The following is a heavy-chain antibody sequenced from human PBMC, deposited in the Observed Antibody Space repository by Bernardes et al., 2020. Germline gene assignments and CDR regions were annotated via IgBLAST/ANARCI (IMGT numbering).Heavy chain of an antibody. Sequence: SETLSLTCTVSGGSISSSSYYWGWIRQPPGKGLEWIGCTYYSGGTYYNPSLKSRVTISVDTSKNQFSLKLSSVTAADTAVYYCARLARGYSYGRSDDWGQGTLVSVAS. CDR3: ARLARGYSYGRSDD. CDR1: GGSISSSSYY. CDR2: TYYSGGT. V-gene: IGHV4-39*01. J-gene: IGHJ4*02. D-gene: IGHD5-18*01.